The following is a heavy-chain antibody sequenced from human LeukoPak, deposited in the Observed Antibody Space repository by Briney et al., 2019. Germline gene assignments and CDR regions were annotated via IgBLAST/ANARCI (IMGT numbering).Heavy chain of an antibody. Sequence: ASVGLSCKVSGYTLTDLSMHWVRQAPGKGREWMGGFDPEDGDTIYAQKLQGGVAMTEDTSTDTPYMALRSLRSEDTDVYYCSTSINWGRGRFDYWGQGTLVTVSS. CDR2: FDPEDGDT. J-gene: IGHJ4*02. CDR3: STSINWGRGRFDY. D-gene: IGHD7-27*01. CDR1: GYTLTDLS. V-gene: IGHV1-24*01.